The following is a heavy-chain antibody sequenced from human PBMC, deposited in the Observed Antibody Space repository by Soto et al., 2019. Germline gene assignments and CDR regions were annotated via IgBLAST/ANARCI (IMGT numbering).Heavy chain of an antibody. CDR2: MNCNSGNT. CDR1: GDTFISYD. CDR3: ARGLVYGSGRNWFDP. V-gene: IGHV1-8*01. J-gene: IGHJ5*02. Sequence: ASVKVSCKASGDTFISYDINWVRQAPGQGLEWMGWMNCNSGNTDYAQKFQGRVTMTRNTSISTAYMELSSLRSEDTAVYYCARGLVYGSGRNWFDPWGQGTLVTAPQ. D-gene: IGHD3-10*01.